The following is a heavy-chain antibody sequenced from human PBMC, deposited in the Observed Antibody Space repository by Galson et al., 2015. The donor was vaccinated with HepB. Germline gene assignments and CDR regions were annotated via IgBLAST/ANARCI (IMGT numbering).Heavy chain of an antibody. CDR2: IKSKTDGGTT. CDR1: GFTFSNAW. D-gene: IGHD3-10*01. Sequence: SLRLSCAASGFTFSNAWMNWVRQAPGKGLEWVGRIKSKTDGGTTDYAAPVKGRFTISRDDSKNTLYLQMNSLKTEDTAVYYCTTELLLWFGPIKATYGMDVWGQGTTVTVSS. J-gene: IGHJ6*02. CDR3: TTELLLWFGPIKATYGMDV. V-gene: IGHV3-15*07.